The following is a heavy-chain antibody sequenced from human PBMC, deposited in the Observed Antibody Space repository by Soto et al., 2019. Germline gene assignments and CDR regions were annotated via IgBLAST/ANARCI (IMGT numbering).Heavy chain of an antibody. CDR2: ISGSGGST. CDR3: AKDTPYGDSEYNWFDP. CDR1: GFTFSSYA. J-gene: IGHJ5*02. Sequence: GGSLRLSCAASGFTFSSYAMSWVRQAPGKGLEWVSAISGSGGSTYYADSVKGRFTISRDNSKNTLYLQMNSLRAEDTAVYYCAKDTPYGDSEYNWFDPWGQGTLVTVSS. V-gene: IGHV3-23*01. D-gene: IGHD4-17*01.